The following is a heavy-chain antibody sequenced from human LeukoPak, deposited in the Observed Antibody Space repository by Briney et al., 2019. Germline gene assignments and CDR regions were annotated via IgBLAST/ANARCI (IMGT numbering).Heavy chain of an antibody. D-gene: IGHD6-13*01. CDR1: GDSISGYY. J-gene: IGHJ4*02. CDR2: IYFSGST. CDR3: ARVTAAGGGFDY. Sequence: SETLSLTCTVSGDSISGYYWSWIRQPPGQGLECIGHIYFSGSTNYNPSLKSRVTISVDTSKNQFSLRLSSVTAVDTAVYYCARVTAAGGGFDYWGQGTLVTVSS. V-gene: IGHV4-59*01.